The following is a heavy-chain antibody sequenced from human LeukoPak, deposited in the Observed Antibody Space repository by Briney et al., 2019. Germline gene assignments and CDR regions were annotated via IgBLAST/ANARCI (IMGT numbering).Heavy chain of an antibody. D-gene: IGHD1-26*01. J-gene: IGHJ4*02. CDR2: IYPGDSDT. Sequence: GASLQISCKGSGSIFTSYWIGWVRQLPGKGLEWMGIIYPGDSDTRYSPSFQGQVTISADKSISTAYLQWSSLKASDTAMYYCAGGTPTAGSGFDYWGQGTLVTVSS. CDR1: GSIFTSYW. CDR3: AGGTPTAGSGFDY. V-gene: IGHV5-51*01.